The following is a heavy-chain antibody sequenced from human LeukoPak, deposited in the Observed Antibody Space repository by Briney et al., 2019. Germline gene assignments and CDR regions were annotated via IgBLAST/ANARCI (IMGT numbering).Heavy chain of an antibody. D-gene: IGHD6-13*01. CDR3: AKDHVIAPAGPNLFDY. CDR1: GFTFSSYA. J-gene: IGHJ4*02. CDR2: ISGSGGST. Sequence: GGSLRLSCAASGFTFSSYAMSWVRQAPGKGLEWVSAISGSGGSTYYADSVKGRFTISRDNSKNTLYLQMNSLRAEDTAVYYCAKDHVIAPAGPNLFDYWGQGTLVTVSS. V-gene: IGHV3-23*01.